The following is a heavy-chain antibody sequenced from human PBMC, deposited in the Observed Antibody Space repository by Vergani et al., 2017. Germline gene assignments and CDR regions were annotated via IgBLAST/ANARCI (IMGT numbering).Heavy chain of an antibody. D-gene: IGHD2-2*01. CDR1: GFTFSSYA. J-gene: IGHJ4*02. V-gene: IGHV3-30-3*01. Sequence: QVQLVESGGGVVQPGRSLRLSCAASGFTFSSYAMHWVRPAPGKGLEWVAVISYDGSNKYYADSVKGRFTISRDNSKNTLYLQMNSLRAEDTAVYYCATLPVAIGFDYWGQGTLVTVSS. CDR3: ATLPVAIGFDY. CDR2: ISYDGSNK.